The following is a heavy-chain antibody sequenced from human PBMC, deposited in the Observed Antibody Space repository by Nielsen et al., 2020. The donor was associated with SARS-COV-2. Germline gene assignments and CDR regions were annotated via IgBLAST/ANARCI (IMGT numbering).Heavy chain of an antibody. D-gene: IGHD3-10*01. CDR2: ISYDGSNK. V-gene: IGHV3-33*05. CDR1: GFTFRDFG. J-gene: IGHJ5*02. Sequence: GESLKISCAASGFTFRDFGMHWVRQAPGKGLEWVAVISYDGSNKYYADSVKGRFTISRDNSKNTLYLQMNSLRAEDTAVYYCAVSGWFDPWGQGTLVTVSS. CDR3: AVSGWFDP.